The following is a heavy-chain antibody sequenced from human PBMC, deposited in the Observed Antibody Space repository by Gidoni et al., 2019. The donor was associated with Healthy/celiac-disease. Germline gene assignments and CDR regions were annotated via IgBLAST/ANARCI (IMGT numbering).Heavy chain of an antibody. Sequence: EVQLVESGGGLVQPGGSLRLSCEVSGFTLSSYSMNWVRQAPGKGPEWISSISSNNRVLYYADSVKGRFTISRDNAKNTLHLQMSSLSAEDTAVYYCARDRWAGPTLIHLDSWGQGSLVSVSS. CDR3: ARDRWAGPTLIHLDS. CDR1: GFTLSSYS. V-gene: IGHV3-48*01. D-gene: IGHD1-1*01. CDR2: ISSNNRVL. J-gene: IGHJ4*02.